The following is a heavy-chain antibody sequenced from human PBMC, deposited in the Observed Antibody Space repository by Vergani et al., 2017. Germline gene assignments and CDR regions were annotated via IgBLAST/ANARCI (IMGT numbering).Heavy chain of an antibody. CDR3: ARWGNEKRLDS. CDR2: IWYDGSNK. J-gene: IGHJ5*01. V-gene: IGHV3-33*01. CDR1: GFTFSSHG. Sequence: QVQLAESEGGVVQPGRSLTLSCVASGFTFSSHGMNWVRPAPGKGLEWVAVIWYDGSNKYYGDSVKGRFTISRDNSKNTLYLQMNSLRVEDTAVYYCARWGNEKRLDSWGQGTLVTVSS. D-gene: IGHD1-1*01.